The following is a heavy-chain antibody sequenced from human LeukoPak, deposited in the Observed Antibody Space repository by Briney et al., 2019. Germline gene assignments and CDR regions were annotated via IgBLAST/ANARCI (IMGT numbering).Heavy chain of an antibody. Sequence: GGSLRLSCAASGFSSSNAWMSWVRQAPGKGLEWVSSISSSSSYIYYADSVKGRFTISRDNAKSSLYLQMSSLRAEDTAVYYCARDKGHWGQGTLVTVSS. CDR3: ARDKGH. J-gene: IGHJ4*02. CDR2: ISSSSSYI. V-gene: IGHV3-21*01. CDR1: GFSSSNAW.